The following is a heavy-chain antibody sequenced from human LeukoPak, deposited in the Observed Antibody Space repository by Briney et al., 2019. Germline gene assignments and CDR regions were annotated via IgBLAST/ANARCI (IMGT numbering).Heavy chain of an antibody. D-gene: IGHD2-2*01. CDR2: IIPIFGTA. Sequence: SVKVSCEASGGTFSSYAISWVRQAPGQGLEWMGGIIPIFGTANYAQKFQGRVTITADESTSTAYMELSSLRSEDTAVYYCAVYCSSTSCYHFDYWGQGTLVTVSS. CDR1: GGTFSSYA. J-gene: IGHJ4*02. V-gene: IGHV1-69*01. CDR3: AVYCSSTSCYHFDY.